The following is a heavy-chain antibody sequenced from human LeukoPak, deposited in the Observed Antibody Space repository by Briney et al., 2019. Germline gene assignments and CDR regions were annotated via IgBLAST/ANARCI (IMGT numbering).Heavy chain of an antibody. CDR2: IWYDGSNK. J-gene: IGHJ4*02. Sequence: TGGSLRLSCAASGFTFSSYGMHWVRQAPGKGLEWVAVIWYDGSNKYYADSVKGRFTISRDNSKNTLYLQMNSLRAEDTAVYYCAKAIAAQTDNKDYWGQGTLVTVSS. CDR1: GFTFSSYG. CDR3: AKAIAAQTDNKDY. V-gene: IGHV3-33*06. D-gene: IGHD6-25*01.